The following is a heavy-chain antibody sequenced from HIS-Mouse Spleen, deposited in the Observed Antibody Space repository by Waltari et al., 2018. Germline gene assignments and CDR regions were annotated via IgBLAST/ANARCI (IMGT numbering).Heavy chain of an antibody. CDR1: GYTFTSYD. CDR3: ARGLGSSWYYYYYGMDV. J-gene: IGHJ6*02. CDR2: SNPHGCNT. D-gene: IGHD6-13*01. Sequence: QVQLVQSGAEVKKPGASVKVSCKASGYTFTSYDINWVRQATGQGLEWMGWSNPHGCNTGYPQKFKGRVTMTSNTSISTAYMELSSLRSEDTAVYYCARGLGSSWYYYYYGMDVWGQGTTVTVSS. V-gene: IGHV1-8*01.